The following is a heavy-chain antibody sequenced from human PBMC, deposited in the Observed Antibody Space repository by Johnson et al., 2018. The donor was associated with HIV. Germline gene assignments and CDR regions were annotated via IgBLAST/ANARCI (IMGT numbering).Heavy chain of an antibody. CDR1: GFTFSSYA. Sequence: QVQLVESGGGVVQPGRSLRLSCAASGFTFSSYAMHWVRQAPGKGLEWVAVISYDGSNKYYADSVKGRFTISRDNSKNTLYLQMNSLRAEDTAVYYCARDPKRSGRYYKDAFGIWGQGTMVTVSS. J-gene: IGHJ3*02. CDR3: ARDPKRSGRYYKDAFGI. CDR2: ISYDGSNK. D-gene: IGHD3-10*01. V-gene: IGHV3-30-3*01.